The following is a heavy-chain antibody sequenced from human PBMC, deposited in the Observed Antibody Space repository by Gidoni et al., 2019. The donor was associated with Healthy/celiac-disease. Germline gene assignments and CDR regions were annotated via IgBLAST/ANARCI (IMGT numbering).Heavy chain of an antibody. D-gene: IGHD3-10*01. V-gene: IGHV5-10-1*03. CDR2: IDPRDSYT. CDR1: GYSFTSYW. Sequence: EVQLVQSGAEVKKPGESLSIFCKGSGYSFTSYWISWVRQLPGKGLEWRVRIDPRDSYTNYSPSFRGHVTISADKSSSTAYLQWSSLKASDTGTYYCARLRVRGRERGYDMWGQGTMVTVSS. CDR3: ARLRVRGRERGYDM. J-gene: IGHJ3*02.